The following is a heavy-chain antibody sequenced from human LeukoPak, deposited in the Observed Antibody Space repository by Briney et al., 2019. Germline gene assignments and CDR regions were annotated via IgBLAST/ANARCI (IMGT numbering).Heavy chain of an antibody. D-gene: IGHD2-2*01. CDR2: ISSSGSAT. CDR3: ATEYTRCWNLVDY. Sequence: GGSLRLSCAASGFTFSDYYMTWIRQAPGKGLEWVSAISSSGSATYYADSVKGRFTVSRDKDKNSLYLQMNSLRAEDTAVYYCATEYTRCWNLVDYWGQGTLVTVSS. V-gene: IGHV3-11*01. J-gene: IGHJ4*02. CDR1: GFTFSDYY.